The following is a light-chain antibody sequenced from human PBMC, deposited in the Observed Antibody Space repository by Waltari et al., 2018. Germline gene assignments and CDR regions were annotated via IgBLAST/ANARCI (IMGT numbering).Light chain of an antibody. CDR3: QVWDSSSDHSVI. J-gene: IGLJ2*01. CDR2: YDS. V-gene: IGLV3-21*04. CDR1: NIGSKS. Sequence: SYVLTQPPSVSVAPGKTARITCGGNNIGSKSVHWYQQKPGQAPVLVISYDSDRPSGSPERITGSNSGNTATLTISRVEAGDEAGYYCQVWDSSSDHSVIFGGGTKLTVL.